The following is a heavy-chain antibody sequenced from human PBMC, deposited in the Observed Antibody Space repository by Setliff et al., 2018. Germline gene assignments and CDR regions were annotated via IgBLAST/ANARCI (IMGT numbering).Heavy chain of an antibody. Sequence: PSETLSLTCAVYGGSFSGYYWSWIRQPPGKGLEWIGSIYYSGSTYYNPSLKSRVTISVDTSKNQFSLKLSSVTAADTAVYYCARVSQLVVLSLYYYYGMDVWGQGTTVTVSS. J-gene: IGHJ6*02. CDR3: ARVSQLVVLSLYYYYGMDV. CDR1: GGSFSGYY. V-gene: IGHV4-34*01. CDR2: IYYSGST. D-gene: IGHD6-6*01.